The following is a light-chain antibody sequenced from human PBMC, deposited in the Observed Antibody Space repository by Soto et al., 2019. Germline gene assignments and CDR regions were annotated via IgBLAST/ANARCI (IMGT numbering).Light chain of an antibody. CDR1: QSVSSY. V-gene: IGKV3-11*01. Sequence: EIVLTQSPATLSLSPGERATLSCRASQSVSSYLAWYQQKPGQAPRLLIYDASNRATGIPARFSGSGSGTDFTLTSSSLEPEYFAVYYCQQRSNWPRTFGQGTKVEIQ. J-gene: IGKJ1*01. CDR2: DAS. CDR3: QQRSNWPRT.